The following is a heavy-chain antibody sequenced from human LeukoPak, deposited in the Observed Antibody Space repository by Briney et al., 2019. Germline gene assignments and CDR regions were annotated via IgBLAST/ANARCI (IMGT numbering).Heavy chain of an antibody. J-gene: IGHJ5*02. CDR1: GGSFSGYY. V-gene: IGHV4-34*01. D-gene: IGHD3-3*01. Sequence: PSETLSLTCAVYGGSFSGYYWSWIRQPPGKGLEWIGEINHSGSTNYNPSLKSRVTISVDTSKNQFSLKLSSVTAADTAVYYCARSITIIGVVQSIRRWFDPWGQGTLVTVSS. CDR2: INHSGST. CDR3: ARSITIIGVVQSIRRWFDP.